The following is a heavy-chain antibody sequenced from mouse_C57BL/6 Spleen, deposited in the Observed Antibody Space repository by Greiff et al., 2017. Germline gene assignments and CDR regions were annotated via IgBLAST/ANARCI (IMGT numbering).Heavy chain of an antibody. D-gene: IGHD2-2*01. J-gene: IGHJ3*01. CDR1: GYTFTSYW. CDR3: AREGRGYDGGAWFAD. CDR2: IDPSDSET. V-gene: IGHV1-52*01. Sequence: VQLQQPGAELVRPGSSVKLSCKASGYTFTSYWMHWVKQRPIQGLEWIGNIDPSDSETHYNQKFKDKATLTVDKSSSTAYMQLSSLTSEDSAVYYCAREGRGYDGGAWFADWGQGTLVTVSA.